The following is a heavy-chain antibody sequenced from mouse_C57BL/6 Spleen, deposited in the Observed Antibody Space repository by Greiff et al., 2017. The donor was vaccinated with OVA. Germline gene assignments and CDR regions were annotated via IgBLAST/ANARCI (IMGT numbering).Heavy chain of an antibody. Sequence: EVMLVESGGGLVKPGGSLKLSCAASGFTFSDYGMHWVRQAPEKGLEWVAYISSGSSTIYYADTVKGRFTISRDNAKNTLFLQMTSLRSEDTAMYYCARILYYGSSYDYWGQGTTLTVSS. J-gene: IGHJ2*01. V-gene: IGHV5-17*01. D-gene: IGHD1-1*01. CDR1: GFTFSDYG. CDR3: ARILYYGSSYDY. CDR2: ISSGSSTI.